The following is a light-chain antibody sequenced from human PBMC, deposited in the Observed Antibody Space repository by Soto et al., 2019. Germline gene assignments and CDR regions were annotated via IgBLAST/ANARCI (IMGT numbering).Light chain of an antibody. CDR2: FAS. CDR1: QTVSNN. CDR3: QQYNQWPLT. V-gene: IGKV3-15*01. Sequence: EIVMTQSPATLSVSPGEKATLSCRASQTVSNNLAWYQQKPGQAPSLLISFASTRATGIPARFSGSGSGTEFTLTITSLQSEDFAVYYCQQYNQWPLTFGGGTKAETK. J-gene: IGKJ4*01.